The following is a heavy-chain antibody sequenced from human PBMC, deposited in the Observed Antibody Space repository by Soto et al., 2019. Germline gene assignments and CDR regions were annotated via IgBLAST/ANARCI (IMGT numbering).Heavy chain of an antibody. V-gene: IGHV4-59*01. CDR3: ARDRTSFGLHV. CDR1: GASMTNSS. CDR2: VSYSGNT. D-gene: IGHD1-7*01. J-gene: IGHJ6*02. Sequence: QVQLQESGPGLVVPSGTLSLTCTVSGASMTNSSWHWIRQPPGKGLEWVGYVSYSGNTRHNPSLKNRVTISVDSSKNRFYLKLTSLTAADTALYYCARDRTSFGLHVWGQGTKVTVSS.